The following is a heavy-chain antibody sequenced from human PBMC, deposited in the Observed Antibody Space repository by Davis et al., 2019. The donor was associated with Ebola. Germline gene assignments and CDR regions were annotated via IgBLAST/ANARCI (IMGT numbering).Heavy chain of an antibody. CDR2: ISGSGGST. CDR3: AKGGYSYGHGFDY. V-gene: IGHV3-23*01. CDR1: GFTFSSYA. Sequence: GESLKISCAASGFTFSSYAMSWVRQAPGKGLEWVSAISGSGGSTYYADSVKGRFTISRDNSKNTLYLQMNSLRAEDTAVYYCAKGGYSYGHGFDYWGQGTLVTVSS. D-gene: IGHD5-18*01. J-gene: IGHJ4*02.